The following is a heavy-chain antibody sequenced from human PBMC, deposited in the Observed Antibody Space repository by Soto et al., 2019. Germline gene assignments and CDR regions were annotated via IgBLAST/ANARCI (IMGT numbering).Heavy chain of an antibody. J-gene: IGHJ4*02. Sequence: GGSLRLSCAASGFRFDEHAMHWVRQAPGKGLEWVSGITRDSGNKGYADSVKGRFIVSRDNAKNSLYLRMNSLRPDDTALYYCAKDKVGGTYFSGLDYWGQGALVTVSS. CDR3: AKDKVGGTYFSGLDY. CDR1: GFRFDEHA. CDR2: ITRDSGNK. D-gene: IGHD1-26*01. V-gene: IGHV3-9*01.